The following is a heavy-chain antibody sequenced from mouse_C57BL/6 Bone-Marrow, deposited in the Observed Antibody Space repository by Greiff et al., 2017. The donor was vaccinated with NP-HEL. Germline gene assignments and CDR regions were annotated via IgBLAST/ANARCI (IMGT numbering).Heavy chain of an antibody. CDR1: GYSIISGYY. D-gene: IGHD1-1*01. V-gene: IGHV3-6*01. Sequence: ESGPGLVKPSQSLSLTCSVTGYSIISGYYWNWIRQFPGNQLEWMVYISYDGSNNYNASIKNRISITRDISKSQFFLKLTCVTTEDTATYYCAREGGYYGSPFAYWGQGTLVTVSA. CDR2: ISYDGSN. CDR3: AREGGYYGSPFAY. J-gene: IGHJ3*01.